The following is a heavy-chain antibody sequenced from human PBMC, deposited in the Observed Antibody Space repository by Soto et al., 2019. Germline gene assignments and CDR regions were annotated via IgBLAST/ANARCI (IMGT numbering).Heavy chain of an antibody. D-gene: IGHD2-15*01. CDR2: IYSGGST. Sequence: EVQLVESGGGLVQPGGSLRLSCAASGFTVSSNYMSWVRQAPGKGLEWVSVIYSGGSTYYADSVKGRFTISRDNSKNTLYLQMNILRAEDTAVYYCARDFGTDCSGGSCYRYYFDYWGQGTLVTVSS. J-gene: IGHJ4*02. CDR1: GFTVSSNY. CDR3: ARDFGTDCSGGSCYRYYFDY. V-gene: IGHV3-66*01.